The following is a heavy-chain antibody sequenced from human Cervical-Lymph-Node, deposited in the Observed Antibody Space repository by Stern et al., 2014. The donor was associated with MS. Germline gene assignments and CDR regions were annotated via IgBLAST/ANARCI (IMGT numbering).Heavy chain of an antibody. D-gene: IGHD3-10*01. Sequence: QLQLQESGPGLVKPSQTLSLTCTVSGGSISSGGYYWSLIRQHPWKGLDLIGYIHHSGSSYYNPSLKSRLTISVDTSRNQISLKLYSVTAADTAVYHCARHNMVRGRWFDPWGQGTLVTVSS. CDR1: GGSISSGGYY. J-gene: IGHJ5*02. V-gene: IGHV4-31*03. CDR2: IHHSGSS. CDR3: ARHNMVRGRWFDP.